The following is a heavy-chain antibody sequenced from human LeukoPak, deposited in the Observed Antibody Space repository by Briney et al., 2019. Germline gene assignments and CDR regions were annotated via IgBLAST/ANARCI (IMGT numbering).Heavy chain of an antibody. CDR3: AKDLSNSSGWPKLDY. J-gene: IGHJ4*02. Sequence: GRSLRLSCAAPGFTFSSYGMHWVRQAPGKGLEWVAVISYDGSNKYYADSVKGRFTISRDNSKNTLYLQMNSLRAEDTAVYYCAKDLSNSSGWPKLDYWGQGTLVTVSS. D-gene: IGHD6-19*01. V-gene: IGHV3-30*18. CDR1: GFTFSSYG. CDR2: ISYDGSNK.